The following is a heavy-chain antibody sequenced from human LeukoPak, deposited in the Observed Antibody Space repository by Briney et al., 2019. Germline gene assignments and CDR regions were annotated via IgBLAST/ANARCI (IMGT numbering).Heavy chain of an antibody. D-gene: IGHD3-16*01. Sequence: ASLKVSCKASGYTFTGYYMHWVRQAPGQGLEWMGWINPNSGATNYAQTLQGRVTMTRDNAINTLFLEMSRLRFDDTAVYYCARDLGKDAFDIWGQGTMVTVSS. CDR2: INPNSGAT. CDR1: GYTFTGYY. V-gene: IGHV1-2*02. J-gene: IGHJ3*02. CDR3: ARDLGKDAFDI.